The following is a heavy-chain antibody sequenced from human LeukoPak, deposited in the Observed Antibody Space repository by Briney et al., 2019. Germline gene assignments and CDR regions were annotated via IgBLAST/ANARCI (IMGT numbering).Heavy chain of an antibody. CDR3: AKDKGSSWHEAALDY. J-gene: IGHJ4*02. Sequence: GGSLRLSCAASGFTFDDYAMHWVRQAPGEGLEWVSGISWNSGSIGYADSVKGRFTISRDNAKNSLYLQMNSLRAEDTALYYCAKDKGSSWHEAALDYWGQGTLVTVSS. CDR1: GFTFDDYA. V-gene: IGHV3-9*01. D-gene: IGHD6-13*01. CDR2: ISWNSGSI.